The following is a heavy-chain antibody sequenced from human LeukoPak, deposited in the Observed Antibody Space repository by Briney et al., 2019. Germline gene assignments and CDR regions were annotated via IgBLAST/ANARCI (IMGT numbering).Heavy chain of an antibody. CDR2: INWSGKST. CDR3: ARAPITSPFYFDY. J-gene: IGHJ4*02. Sequence: GGSLRLSCTASGFAFDERGMTWVRQVPGKGLEWVAGINWSGKSTSYGDPVRGRFTVSRDNAKNSLSLQMDSLRAEDTALYYCARAPITSPFYFDYWGQGTLVTVSS. V-gene: IGHV3-20*04. D-gene: IGHD2-2*01. CDR1: GFAFDERG.